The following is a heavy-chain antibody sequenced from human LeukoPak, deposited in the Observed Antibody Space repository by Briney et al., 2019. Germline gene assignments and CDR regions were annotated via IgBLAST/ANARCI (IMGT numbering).Heavy chain of an antibody. V-gene: IGHV1-46*01. CDR3: SAVGRTSRTVTPRNPDC. Sequence: AAGSVTCNASGYTFTSNYMHMVRQAPAQGLERVGIVNPSCGSTKYDQNFQSKGTMTRDTYTSTDHIDLSSISPEDTAASYFSAVGRTSRTVTPRNPDCWGQGTLVTVSS. D-gene: IGHD4-17*01. CDR2: VNPSCGST. CDR1: GYTFTSNY. J-gene: IGHJ4*02.